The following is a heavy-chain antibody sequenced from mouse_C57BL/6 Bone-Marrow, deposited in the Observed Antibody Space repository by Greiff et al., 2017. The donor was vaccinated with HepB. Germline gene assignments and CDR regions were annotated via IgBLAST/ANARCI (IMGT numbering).Heavy chain of an antibody. V-gene: IGHV1-64*01. J-gene: IGHJ2*01. Sequence: QVQLQQSGAELVKPGASVKLSCKASGYTFTSYWMHWVKQRPGQGLEWIGMIHPNSGSTNYNEKFKSKATLTVDKSSSTAYMQLSSLTSEDSAVYYCARDHHSPEVVSGYWGQGTTLTVSS. CDR2: IHPNSGST. D-gene: IGHD1-1*01. CDR1: GYTFTSYW. CDR3: ARDHHSPEVVSGY.